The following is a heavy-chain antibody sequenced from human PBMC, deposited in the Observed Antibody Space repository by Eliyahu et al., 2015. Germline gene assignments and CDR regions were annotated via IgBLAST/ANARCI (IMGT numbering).Heavy chain of an antibody. CDR1: GFTFSSYW. J-gene: IGHJ4*02. Sequence: EVQLVESGGGLVQPGGSLRLSCAASGFTFSSYWMHWVRQAPGKGLVWVSRINSDGSSTSYADSVKGRFTISRDNAKNTLYLQMNSLRVEDTAVYYCAREKAVAGQNFDYWGQGTLVTVSS. D-gene: IGHD6-19*01. V-gene: IGHV3-74*01. CDR2: INSDGSST. CDR3: AREKAVAGQNFDY.